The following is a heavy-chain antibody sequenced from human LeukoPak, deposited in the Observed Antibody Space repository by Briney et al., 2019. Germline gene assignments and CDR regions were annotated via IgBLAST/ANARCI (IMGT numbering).Heavy chain of an antibody. CDR3: ARTRESYNWLDP. Sequence: SETLSLTCTVSGGSISSYCWSWIRQPAGKGLEWIGHIYTSGSTNYNSSLKSRVTKSVDTSKNQFSLKLSSLTAADTAVYYCARTRESYNWLDPWGQGTLVTVSS. V-gene: IGHV4-4*07. D-gene: IGHD3-10*01. J-gene: IGHJ5*02. CDR2: IYTSGST. CDR1: GGSISSYC.